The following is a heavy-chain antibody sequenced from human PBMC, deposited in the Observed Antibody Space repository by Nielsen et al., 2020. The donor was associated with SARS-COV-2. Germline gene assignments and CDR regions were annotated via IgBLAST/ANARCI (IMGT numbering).Heavy chain of an antibody. Sequence: WIRQPPGKGLEWVSSISSSSSYIYYVDSVKGRFTISRDNAKNSLYLQMNSLRAEDTAVYYCARGRRKSYGSGSYYNVGYFDYWGQGTLVTVSS. CDR2: ISSSSSYI. J-gene: IGHJ4*02. D-gene: IGHD3-10*01. CDR3: ARGRRKSYGSGSYYNVGYFDY. V-gene: IGHV3-21*01.